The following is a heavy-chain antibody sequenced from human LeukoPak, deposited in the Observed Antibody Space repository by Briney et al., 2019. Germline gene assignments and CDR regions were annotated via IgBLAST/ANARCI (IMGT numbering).Heavy chain of an antibody. Sequence: PGGSLRLSCAASGFTFSSYGMPWVRQFPGKGLVRVSRINSDGGSTNYADSVKGRFTISRDNARNTLYLQMHSLRAEDTAVYYCARGFESSGYSYFAYWGQGTLVTVSS. CDR1: GFTFSSYG. CDR2: INSDGGST. CDR3: ARGFESSGYSYFAY. V-gene: IGHV3-74*01. D-gene: IGHD3-22*01. J-gene: IGHJ4*02.